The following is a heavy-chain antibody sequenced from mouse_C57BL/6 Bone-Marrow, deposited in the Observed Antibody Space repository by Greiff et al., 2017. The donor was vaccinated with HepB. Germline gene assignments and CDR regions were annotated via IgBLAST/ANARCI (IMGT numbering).Heavy chain of an antibody. CDR1: GYTFTDYE. CDR3: ARGVYYYGSSWYFDY. Sequence: QVQLKESGAELVRPGASVTLSCKASGYTFTDYEMHWVKQTPVHGLEWIGAIDPETGGTAYNQKFKGKAILTADKSSSTAYMELRSLTSEDSAVYYCARGVYYYGSSWYFDYWGQGTTLTVSS. J-gene: IGHJ2*01. V-gene: IGHV1-15*01. D-gene: IGHD1-1*01. CDR2: IDPETGGT.